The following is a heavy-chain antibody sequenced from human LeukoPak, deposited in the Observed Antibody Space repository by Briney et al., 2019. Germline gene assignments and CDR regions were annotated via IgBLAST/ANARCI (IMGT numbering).Heavy chain of an antibody. CDR1: GFTFSSYA. CDR2: ISSNGGST. J-gene: IGHJ4*02. Sequence: GGSLRLSCSASGFTFSSYAMHWVRQAPGKGLEYVSAISSNGGSTYYADSVKGRFTISRDNSKNTLYLQMSSLRAEDTAVYYCVKGRTITIAAAGRDYWGQGTLVTVSS. CDR3: VKGRTITIAAAGRDY. V-gene: IGHV3-64D*09. D-gene: IGHD6-13*01.